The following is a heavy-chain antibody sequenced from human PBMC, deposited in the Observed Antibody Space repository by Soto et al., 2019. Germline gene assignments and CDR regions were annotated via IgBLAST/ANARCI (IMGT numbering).Heavy chain of an antibody. CDR2: IRSRANSYAT. D-gene: IGHD2-15*01. J-gene: IGHJ6*03. CDR1: GFTFSGSA. CDR3: TRHLEVVAATGVYYYYMDV. V-gene: IGHV3-73*01. Sequence: GGSLRLSCAASGFTFSGSAMHWVRQASGKGLEWVGRIRSRANSYATAYAASVKGRFTISRDDSKNTAYLQMNSLKTEDTAVYYCTRHLEVVAATGVYYYYMDVWGKGTTVTVSS.